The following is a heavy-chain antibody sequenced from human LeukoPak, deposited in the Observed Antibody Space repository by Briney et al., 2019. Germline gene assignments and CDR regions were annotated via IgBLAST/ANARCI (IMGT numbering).Heavy chain of an antibody. Sequence: SETLSLTCTVSGGSISSHYWSWLRQPPGKGLEWIGYIYYSGSTNYNPSLKSRVTIPVDTSKNQFSLKLSSVTAADTAVYYCARGRDSSGYYYYFDYWGQGTLVTVSS. J-gene: IGHJ4*02. CDR3: ARGRDSSGYYYYFDY. CDR1: GGSISSHY. CDR2: IYYSGST. D-gene: IGHD3-22*01. V-gene: IGHV4-59*11.